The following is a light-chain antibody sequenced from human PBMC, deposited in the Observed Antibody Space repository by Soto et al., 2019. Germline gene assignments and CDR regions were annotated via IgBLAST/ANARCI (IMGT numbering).Light chain of an antibody. J-gene: IGLJ2*01. CDR1: SSDVGSYNL. CDR3: CSYAGSSTFV. V-gene: IGLV2-23*02. Sequence: QSALTQPASVSGSPGQSITISCTGTSSDVGSYNLVSWYQQHPGKAPKLMIYEVSKRPSGVSNRFSGSKSGNTASLTISGLKAEDEADYYGCSYAGSSTFVFGGGTKVTVL. CDR2: EVS.